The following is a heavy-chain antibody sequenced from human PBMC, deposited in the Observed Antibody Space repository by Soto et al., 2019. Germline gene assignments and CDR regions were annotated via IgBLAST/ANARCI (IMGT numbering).Heavy chain of an antibody. CDR1: GYTFTRLD. CDR2: LSPNSGKS. Sequence: GASVKVSCKASGYTFTRLDINWVRQATGQGLEWMGWLSPNSGKSGYAKKFQGRVTMSVNTSISTAYTELSGLISDDTAVYYCARGDLVGNPDYWGQGTLVTVSS. V-gene: IGHV1-8*01. J-gene: IGHJ4*02. CDR3: ARGDLVGNPDY. D-gene: IGHD1-26*01.